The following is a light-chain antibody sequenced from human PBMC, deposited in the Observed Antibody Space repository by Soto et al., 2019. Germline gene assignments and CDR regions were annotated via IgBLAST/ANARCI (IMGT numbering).Light chain of an antibody. CDR1: SGHSSYI. Sequence: QLVLTQSSSATASRGSSVKLTCTLSSGHSSYIIAWHHQQPGKAPRYLMKLEGSGSYNKGSGVPDRFSGSSSGADRYLTISILQFDDEANYYCETWDSNTRVFGGGTKVTVL. V-gene: IGLV4-60*02. CDR2: LEGSGSY. CDR3: ETWDSNTRV. J-gene: IGLJ2*01.